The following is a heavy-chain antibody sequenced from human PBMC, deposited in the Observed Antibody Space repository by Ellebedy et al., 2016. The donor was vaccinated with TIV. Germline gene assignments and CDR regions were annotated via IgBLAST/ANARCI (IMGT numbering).Heavy chain of an antibody. D-gene: IGHD1-1*01. Sequence: MPSETLSLTCTVSGGSISGSDYYRAWIRQPPGKGLEWIGSIYYSGSTYYNPSLKSRLTISVDTSKNQFSLKLTSMSAADTAVYYCTREAAGTTVHYWGQGTPVTVSS. CDR1: GGSISGSDYY. J-gene: IGHJ4*02. CDR2: IYYSGST. CDR3: TREAAGTTVHY. V-gene: IGHV4-39*07.